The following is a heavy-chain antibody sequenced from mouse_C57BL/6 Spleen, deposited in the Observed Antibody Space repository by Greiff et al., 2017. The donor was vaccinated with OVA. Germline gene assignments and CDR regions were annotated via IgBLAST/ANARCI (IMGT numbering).Heavy chain of an antibody. V-gene: IGHV1-53*01. CDR3: ARGSGFYAMDY. CDR2: INPSNGGT. CDR1: GYTFTSYW. J-gene: IGHJ4*01. Sequence: QVQLQQSGTELVKPGASVKLSCKASGYTFTSYWMHWVKQRPGTGLEWIGNINPSNGGTNYNEKFKSKATLTVDKSSSTAYMQLSSLTSEDSAVYYCARGSGFYAMDYWGQGTSVTVSS. D-gene: IGHD2-2*01.